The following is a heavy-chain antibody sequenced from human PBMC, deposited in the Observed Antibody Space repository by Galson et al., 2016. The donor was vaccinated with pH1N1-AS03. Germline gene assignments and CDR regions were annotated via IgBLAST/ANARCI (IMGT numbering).Heavy chain of an antibody. CDR3: ARQVRDGYNDYFDY. CDR2: IYPGDSDT. CDR1: GYIFTSYW. V-gene: IGHV5-51*01. Sequence: QSGAEVKKPGESRKIPCKTSGYIFTSYWVAWVRHMPGKGLEWMGIIYPGDSDTRYSPSFQGQVTISADRSINTAYLQWSSLMASDTAIYYCARQVRDGYNDYFDYWGQGILVTVSS. J-gene: IGHJ4*02. D-gene: IGHD5-24*01.